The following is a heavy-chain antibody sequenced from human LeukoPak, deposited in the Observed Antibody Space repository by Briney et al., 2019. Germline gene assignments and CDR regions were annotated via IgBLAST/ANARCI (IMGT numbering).Heavy chain of an antibody. D-gene: IGHD2-2*01. CDR3: ARGEGYCSSTSCSPGAFDI. V-gene: IGHV3-21*04. CDR1: GFTFSSYS. Sequence: GGSLRLSCAASGFTFSSYSMNWVRQAPGKGLEWVSSISSSSSYIYYADSVKGRFTISRDNSKNTLYLQMNSLRAEDTAVYYCARGEGYCSSTSCSPGAFDIWGQGTMVTVSS. CDR2: ISSSSSYI. J-gene: IGHJ3*02.